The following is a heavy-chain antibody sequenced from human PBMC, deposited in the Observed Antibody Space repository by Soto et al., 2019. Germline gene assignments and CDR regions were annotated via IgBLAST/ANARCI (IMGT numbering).Heavy chain of an antibody. V-gene: IGHV3-30-3*01. CDR3: ASLIYDFWSAKTSGDYYGMDV. J-gene: IGHJ6*02. CDR1: GFTFSSYA. Sequence: GGSLRLSCAASGFTFSSYAMHWVRQAPGKGLEWVAVISYDGSNKYYADSVKGRFTISRDNSKNTLYLQMNSLRAEDTAVYYCASLIYDFWSAKTSGDYYGMDVWGQGTTVTVSS. D-gene: IGHD3-3*01. CDR2: ISYDGSNK.